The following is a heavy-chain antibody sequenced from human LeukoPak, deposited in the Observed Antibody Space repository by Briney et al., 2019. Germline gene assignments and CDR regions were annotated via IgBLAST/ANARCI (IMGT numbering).Heavy chain of an antibody. J-gene: IGHJ4*02. CDR1: RGSITNSSCY. D-gene: IGHD2-2*01. V-gene: IGHV4-39*01. CDR2: IYYTGTT. Sequence: SETLSLTCAVSRGSITNSSCYWGWIRQPPGKGLEWIGGIYYTGTTYYSPSLNSRITISMDTSKKQFSLRLASVAAADTAVYYCARRAVVPAAVSYFDNWGQGTLVTVSS. CDR3: ARRAVVPAAVSYFDN.